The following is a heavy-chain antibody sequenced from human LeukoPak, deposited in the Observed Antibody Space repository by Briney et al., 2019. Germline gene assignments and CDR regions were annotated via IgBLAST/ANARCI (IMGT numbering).Heavy chain of an antibody. CDR1: GGSISSYY. Sequence: SETLSLTCTVSGGSISSYYWSWIRQPAGKGLEWIGRIYTSGSTNYNPSLKSRVTMSVDTSKNQFSLKLSSVTAADTAVYYCVREYSSSAGVHYYYYYYMDVWGKGTTVTVSS. D-gene: IGHD6-6*01. V-gene: IGHV4-4*07. J-gene: IGHJ6*03. CDR3: VREYSSSAGVHYYYYYYMDV. CDR2: IYTSGST.